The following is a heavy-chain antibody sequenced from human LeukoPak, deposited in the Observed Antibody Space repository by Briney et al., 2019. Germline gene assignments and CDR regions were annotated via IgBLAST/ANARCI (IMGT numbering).Heavy chain of an antibody. D-gene: IGHD6-19*01. Sequence: PSETLSLTCTVSGGSISSSSYYWGWIRQPPGKGLEWIGSIYYSGSTYYNPSLKSRVTISVDTSKNQFSLKLSSVTVADTAVYYCARHQAVAGLDYWGQGTLVTVSS. CDR2: IYYSGST. J-gene: IGHJ4*02. CDR1: GGSISSSSYY. CDR3: ARHQAVAGLDY. V-gene: IGHV4-39*01.